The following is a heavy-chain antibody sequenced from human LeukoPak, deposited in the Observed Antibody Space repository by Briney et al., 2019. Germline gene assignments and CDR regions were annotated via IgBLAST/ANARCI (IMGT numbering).Heavy chain of an antibody. V-gene: IGHV3-73*01. J-gene: IGHJ4*02. D-gene: IGHD4-17*01. CDR2: ITGTHAT. CDR1: GFTFSASP. Sequence: GGSLRLSCAASGFTFSASPMHWVRQASGKGLEWVGRITGTHATAYSATVKGRFTISRDNAKNSLYLQMNSLRAEDTAVYYCASSDYGDYGRYWGQGTLVTVSS. CDR3: ASSDYGDYGRY.